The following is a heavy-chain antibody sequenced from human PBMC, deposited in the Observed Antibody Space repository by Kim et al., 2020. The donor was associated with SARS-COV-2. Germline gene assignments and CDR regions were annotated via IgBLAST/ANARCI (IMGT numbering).Heavy chain of an antibody. CDR1: GYTFTSYG. CDR3: ARDAVLWFGELIGGPGHLDNDRDV. J-gene: IGHJ6*02. V-gene: IGHV1-18*01. D-gene: IGHD3-10*01. Sequence: ASVKVSCKASGYTFTSYGISWVRQAPGQGLEWMGWISAYNGNTNYAQKLQGRVTMTTDTSTSTAYMELRSLRSDDTAVYYCARDAVLWFGELIGGPGHLDNDRDVWGQGTTVSVSS. CDR2: ISAYNGNT.